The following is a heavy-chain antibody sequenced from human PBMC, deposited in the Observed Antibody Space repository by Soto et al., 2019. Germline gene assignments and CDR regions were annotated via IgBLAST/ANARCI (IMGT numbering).Heavy chain of an antibody. Sequence: SVKVSCKASGFTFTSSAMQWVRQARGQRLEWIGWIVVGSGNTNYAQKLQERVTITRDMSTSTAYMELSSLRSEDTAVYYCAARWVVAATEFDYWGQGTLVTVSS. CDR3: AARWVVAATEFDY. D-gene: IGHD2-15*01. V-gene: IGHV1-58*02. CDR1: GFTFTSSA. CDR2: IVVGSGNT. J-gene: IGHJ4*02.